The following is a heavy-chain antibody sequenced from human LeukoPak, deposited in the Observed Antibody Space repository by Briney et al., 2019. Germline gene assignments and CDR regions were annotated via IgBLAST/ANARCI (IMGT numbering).Heavy chain of an antibody. J-gene: IGHJ4*02. CDR3: ARLYSSYYFDY. V-gene: IGHV4-38-2*01. CDR1: AYSITNGYY. CDR2: IYHSGSA. Sequence: RPSENLSLTCGGSAYSITNGYYWAWTRQPPGEGLEWLAYIYHSGSAYYNPSLKSRVTISVDTSNNQFSLELSSVTAADTAVYYCARLYSSYYFDYWGQGNLVTVSS. D-gene: IGHD6-6*01.